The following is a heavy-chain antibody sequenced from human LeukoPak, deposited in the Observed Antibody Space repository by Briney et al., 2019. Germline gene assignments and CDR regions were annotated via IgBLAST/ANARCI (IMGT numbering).Heavy chain of an antibody. CDR2: IYPTDSIT. Sequence: GESLKISFKTSGYDFSSKWIGWVRPMPGKGLEWMGIIYPTDSITRYSPSFQGHVTMSVDTSINTAYLQWTSLKPSDTAIYYCARLAPDYADYWFDPWGQGTLVTVSS. V-gene: IGHV5-51*01. CDR3: ARLAPDYADYWFDP. J-gene: IGHJ5*02. D-gene: IGHD4-17*01. CDR1: GYDFSSKW.